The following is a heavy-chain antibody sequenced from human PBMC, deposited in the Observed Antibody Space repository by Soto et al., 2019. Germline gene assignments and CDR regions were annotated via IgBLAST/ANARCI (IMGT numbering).Heavy chain of an antibody. D-gene: IGHD2-2*01. Sequence: GGSLRLSCAASGFTVSSTYMTWVRQPPGKGLECVSVIYTAGGTNYADSVKGRFIISRDNSKNTLYLQMNSLRAEDTAVYYCARALPVAKGGFDPWGKGTLVTVSS. CDR1: GFTVSSTY. J-gene: IGHJ5*02. V-gene: IGHV3-53*01. CDR2: IYTAGGT. CDR3: ARALPVAKGGFDP.